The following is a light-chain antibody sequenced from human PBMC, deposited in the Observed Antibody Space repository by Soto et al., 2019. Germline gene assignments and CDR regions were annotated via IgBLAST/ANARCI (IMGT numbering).Light chain of an antibody. V-gene: IGKV1-33*01. CDR1: QDISNY. CDR3: QQYDNLPT. Sequence: DIQMTQSPSSLSASVGDRVTITCQASQDISNYLNWYQQKPGKAPKLLIYDASNLQTGVPSRFSGSGSGTDFTFTISSLQPEYIATCYCQQYDNLPTFGGGTKVDIK. J-gene: IGKJ4*01. CDR2: DAS.